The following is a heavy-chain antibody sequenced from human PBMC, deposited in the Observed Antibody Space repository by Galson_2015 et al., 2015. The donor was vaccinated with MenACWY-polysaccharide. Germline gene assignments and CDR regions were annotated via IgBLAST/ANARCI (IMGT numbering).Heavy chain of an antibody. CDR3: ARDPHCGAGCSIHDAFDV. V-gene: IGHV3-74*01. Sequence: SLRLSCAASGFTFSSYWMHWVRQASGEGLVWVSRINTDGSSTSYADSVKGRFTVSRDNAKNTVYLQMNSLRAEDTAVYYCARDPHCGAGCSIHDAFDVWGQGAKVTVSS. D-gene: IGHD2-21*02. CDR1: GFTFSSYW. CDR2: INTDGSST. J-gene: IGHJ3*01.